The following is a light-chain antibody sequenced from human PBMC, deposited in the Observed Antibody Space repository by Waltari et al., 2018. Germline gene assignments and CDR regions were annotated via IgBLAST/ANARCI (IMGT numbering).Light chain of an antibody. J-gene: IGKJ3*01. CDR1: QSISSY. CDR3: QQSYSTVVFT. CDR2: AAS. V-gene: IGKV1-39*01. Sequence: DIQMTQSPSSLSASVGDRVTITCRASQSISSYLNWYQQKPGKAPKLLIYAASSLQSGVPSRFSGSGSGTDFTLTISSLQPEDFATYYCQQSYSTVVFTFCPVTKVDIK.